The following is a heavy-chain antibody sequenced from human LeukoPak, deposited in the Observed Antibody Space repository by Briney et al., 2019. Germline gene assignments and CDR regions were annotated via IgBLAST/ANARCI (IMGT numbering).Heavy chain of an antibody. CDR2: ISSSSSTI. J-gene: IGHJ6*03. D-gene: IGHD4-23*01. Sequence: GGSLRLSCAASGFTFSSYEMNWVRQAPGKGLEWVSYISSSSSTIYYADSVKGRFTISRDNAKNSLYLQMNSLRAEDTAVYYCARDNRARDPGGHYYYYMDVWGKGTTVIISS. V-gene: IGHV3-48*03. CDR3: ARDNRARDPGGHYYYYMDV. CDR1: GFTFSSYE.